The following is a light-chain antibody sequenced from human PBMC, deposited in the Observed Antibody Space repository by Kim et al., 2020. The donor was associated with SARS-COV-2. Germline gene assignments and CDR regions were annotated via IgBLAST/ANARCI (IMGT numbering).Light chain of an antibody. CDR3: QHYLWSPPT. CDR1: QSVRNNL. J-gene: IGKJ4*01. Sequence: DIVLTQSPATLSLSPGERVTLSCGASQSVRNNLCAWYQQKPDPPPRLLIYDATRRATGIPDMSSGGGSAKVFTLTINRLEAEDFAVYYYQHYLWSPPTFGGGTKVDIK. V-gene: IGKV3D-20*01. CDR2: DAT.